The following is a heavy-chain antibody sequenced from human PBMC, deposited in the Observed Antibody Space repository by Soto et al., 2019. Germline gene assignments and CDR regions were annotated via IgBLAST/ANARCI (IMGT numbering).Heavy chain of an antibody. CDR1: VFTFSSYA. J-gene: IGHJ6*02. V-gene: IGHV3-23*01. CDR2: ISGSGGST. Sequence: PGGSLRLSCASSVFTFSSYAMSCVRHSPGKGPEWVSAISGSGGSTYYADSVKGRFTISRDNSKNTLYLQMNSLRAEDTAVYYCAKRNRDGYNYYGMDVWGQGTTVTVSS. CDR3: AKRNRDGYNYYGMDV.